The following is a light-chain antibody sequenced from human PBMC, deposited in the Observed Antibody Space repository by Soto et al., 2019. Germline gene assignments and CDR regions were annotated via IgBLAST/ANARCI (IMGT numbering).Light chain of an antibody. CDR1: SSDVGGYNL. Sequence: QSALTQPASVSGSPGQSITISCTGTSSDVGGYNLVSWYQQLPGKAPKFLIYNVSNRPSGVSNLFSGSKSGNTASLTISGIQAEDEAEYYCSSYTTTYTYVFGTGTKLTVL. J-gene: IGLJ1*01. V-gene: IGLV2-14*01. CDR2: NVS. CDR3: SSYTTTYTYV.